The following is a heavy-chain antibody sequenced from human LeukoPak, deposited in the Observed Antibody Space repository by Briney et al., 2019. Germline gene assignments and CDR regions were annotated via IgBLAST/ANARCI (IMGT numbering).Heavy chain of an antibody. CDR3: ARRSLWFGEPARAWFDP. J-gene: IGHJ5*02. CDR2: ISSSGSTI. CDR1: GFTFSSYE. D-gene: IGHD3-10*01. Sequence: GGSLRLSCAASGFTFSSYEMNWVRQAPGKGLEWVSYISSSGSTIYYADSVKGRFTISRDNAKNSLYLQMNSLRAEDTAVYYCARRSLWFGEPARAWFDPWGQGTLVTVSS. V-gene: IGHV3-48*03.